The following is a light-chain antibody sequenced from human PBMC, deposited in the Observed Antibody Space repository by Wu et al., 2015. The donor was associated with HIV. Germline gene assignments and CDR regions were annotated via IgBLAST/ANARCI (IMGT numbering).Light chain of an antibody. CDR2: EAS. CDR3: QQRSNWLLT. Sequence: EIVLTQSPPTLSSSPGDRVTLSCRASQSLGTYLAWYQQKPGQAPRLLIYEASSRAPGIPDRFTASGSGTDFTLTISSLEPEDFAVYFCQQRSNWLLTFGGGTRVEIK. J-gene: IGKJ4*01. V-gene: IGKV3-11*01. CDR1: QSLGTY.